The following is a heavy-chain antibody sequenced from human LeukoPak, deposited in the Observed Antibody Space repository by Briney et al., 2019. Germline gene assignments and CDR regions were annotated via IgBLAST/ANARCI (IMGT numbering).Heavy chain of an antibody. CDR3: ARDRLGGFGELYPR. CDR1: GFTFSSYW. J-gene: IGHJ1*01. CDR2: IKQDGSEK. Sequence: GGSLRLSCAASGFTFSSYWMSWVRQAPGKGLEWVANIKQDGSEKYYVDSVKGRFTISRDNAKNSLYLQMNSLRAEDTAVYYCARDRLGGFGELYPRWGQGTLVTVSS. D-gene: IGHD3-10*01. V-gene: IGHV3-7*01.